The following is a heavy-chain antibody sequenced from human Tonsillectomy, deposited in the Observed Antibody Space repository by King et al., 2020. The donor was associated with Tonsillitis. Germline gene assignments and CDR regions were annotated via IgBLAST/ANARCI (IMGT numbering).Heavy chain of an antibody. CDR3: AKDWTGYCTSTSCLQFGMDV. V-gene: IGHV3-30*18. CDR2: ISYDGSNK. D-gene: IGHD2-2*01. J-gene: IGHJ6*02. Sequence: QLVQSGGGVVQPGRSLRLSCAASGFIFSSYGMHWVRQAPGKGLEWVAVISYDGSNKYYVESVKGRLTISRDNPKNTLYLQMKSLRGEATAVYYCAKDWTGYCTSTSCLQFGMDVWGQGTTVTVSS. CDR1: GFIFSSYG.